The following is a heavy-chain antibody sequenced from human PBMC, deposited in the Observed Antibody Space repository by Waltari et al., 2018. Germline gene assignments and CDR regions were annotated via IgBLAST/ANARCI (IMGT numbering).Heavy chain of an antibody. CDR3: TRSTDILKGPGYYGMDV. V-gene: IGHV3-49*04. CDR1: GFNFGDYA. CDR2: IRSKAYGGTT. D-gene: IGHD3-9*01. Sequence: EVQLVESGGGLVQPGRSLRLSCTASGFNFGDYAMSWVRQAPGKGREWVGFIRSKAYGGTTEYAASVKGRFTISRDDSKSIAYLQMNSLKTEDTAVYYCTRSTDILKGPGYYGMDVWGQGTTVTVSS. J-gene: IGHJ6*02.